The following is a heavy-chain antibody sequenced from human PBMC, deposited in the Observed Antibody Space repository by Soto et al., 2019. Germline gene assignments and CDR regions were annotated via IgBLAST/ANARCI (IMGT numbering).Heavy chain of an antibody. Sequence: GGSLRLSCAASGFTFSGYAMHWVRQAPGKGLEWVAVISYDGSNKYYADSVKGRFTISRDNSKNTLYLQMNSLRAEDTAVYYCARGVIERGYYYYGMDVWGQGTTVTVSS. CDR2: ISYDGSNK. D-gene: IGHD3-16*02. V-gene: IGHV3-30-3*01. CDR3: ARGVIERGYYYYGMDV. CDR1: GFTFSGYA. J-gene: IGHJ6*02.